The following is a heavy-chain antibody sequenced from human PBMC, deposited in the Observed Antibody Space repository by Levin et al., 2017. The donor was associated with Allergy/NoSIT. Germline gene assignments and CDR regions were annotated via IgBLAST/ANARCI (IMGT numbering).Heavy chain of an antibody. Sequence: LSLTCAASGFTFSSYWMSWVRQAPGKGLEWVANIKQDGSEKYYVDSVKGRFTISRDNAKNSLYLQMNSLRAEDTAVYYCARHHPYSSSSKGWYYYYGMDGWGQGTTVTVSS. CDR1: GFTFSSYW. CDR2: IKQDGSEK. J-gene: IGHJ6*02. V-gene: IGHV3-7*01. CDR3: ARHHPYSSSSKGWYYYYGMDG. D-gene: IGHD6-6*01.